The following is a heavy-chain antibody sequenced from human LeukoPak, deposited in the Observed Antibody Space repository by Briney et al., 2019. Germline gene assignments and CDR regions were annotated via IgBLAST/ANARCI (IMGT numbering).Heavy chain of an antibody. CDR1: GGTFSSYA. D-gene: IGHD2-15*01. V-gene: IGHV1-69*05. CDR2: IIPIFGTA. CDR3: ARDVTLGYCSGGSCQNWFDP. Sequence: SVKVSCKASGGTFSSYAISWVRQAPGQGLEWMGGIIPIFGTANYAQKFQGRVTITTDESTSTAYMELSSLRSEDTAVYYCARDVTLGYCSGGSCQNWFDPWGQGTLVTVSS. J-gene: IGHJ5*02.